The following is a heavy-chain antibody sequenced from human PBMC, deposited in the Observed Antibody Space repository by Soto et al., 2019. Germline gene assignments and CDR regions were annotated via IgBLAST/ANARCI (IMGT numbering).Heavy chain of an antibody. CDR2: IYYSGST. CDR1: GGSISSYY. V-gene: IGHV4-59*08. J-gene: IGHJ5*02. D-gene: IGHD4-17*01. Sequence: SETLSLTCTVSGGSISSYYWSWIRQPPGKGLEWIAYIYYSGSTNYNAYLKSRVIISVDTSKNQFSLKLSSVTAADTAVYYCARRTTESTVSWFDPWGQGTLVTVSS. CDR3: ARRTTESTVSWFDP.